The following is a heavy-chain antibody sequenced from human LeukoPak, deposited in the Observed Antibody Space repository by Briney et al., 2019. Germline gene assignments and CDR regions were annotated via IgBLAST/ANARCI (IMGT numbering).Heavy chain of an antibody. CDR1: GDSLSSSHTYY. CDR2: SYFRGST. J-gene: IGHJ4*02. CDR3: GSSHSSSWYDW. Sequence: PSETLSLTCSVSGDSLSSSHTYYWGWIRQPPGKGLEWIGSSYFRGSTYSSLSLRSRVVISVDTSKNQFSLKLNSVTAADTAVYYCGSSHSSSWYDWWGQGTLVTVTS. V-gene: IGHV4-39*07. D-gene: IGHD6-13*01.